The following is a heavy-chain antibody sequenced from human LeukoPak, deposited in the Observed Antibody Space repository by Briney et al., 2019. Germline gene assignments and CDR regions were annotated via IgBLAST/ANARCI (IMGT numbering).Heavy chain of an antibody. CDR1: GFTFSDYY. CDR2: ISSSGSTI. D-gene: IGHD1-14*01. J-gene: IGHJ4*02. V-gene: IGHV3-11*01. Sequence: GGSLRLSCAASGFTFSDYYMSWIRQAPGKGLEWVSYISSSGSTIYYADSVKGRFTISRDNAKNSLYLQMNSLRAEDTAVYYCAGTIRKDTFDYWGRGTLVTVSS. CDR3: AGTIRKDTFDY.